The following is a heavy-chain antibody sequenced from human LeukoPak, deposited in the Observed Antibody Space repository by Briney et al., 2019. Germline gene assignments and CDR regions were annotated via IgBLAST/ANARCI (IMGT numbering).Heavy chain of an antibody. CDR1: GYTFTSYG. V-gene: IGHV1-18*01. D-gene: IGHD3-22*01. CDR2: ISAYNGNT. J-gene: IGHJ4*02. Sequence: GASVKVSCKASGYTFTSYGISCVRQAPGQALEWMGWISAYNGNTNYAQKLQGRVTMTTDTSTSTAYMELRSLRSDDTAVYYCARAAIRITMIVVDDYWGQGTLVTVSS. CDR3: ARAAIRITMIVVDDY.